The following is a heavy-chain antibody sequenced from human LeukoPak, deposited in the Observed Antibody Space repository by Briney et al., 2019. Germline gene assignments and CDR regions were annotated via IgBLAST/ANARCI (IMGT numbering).Heavy chain of an antibody. CDR3: ARDDKSYGSGSYAFYYYYYYMDV. Sequence: SETLSLTCTVSGGSISSYYWSWIRQPAGKELEWIGRIYTSGSTNYNPSLKSRVTISVDKSKNQFSLKLSSVTAADTAVYYCARDDKSYGSGSYAFYYYYYYMDVWGKGTTVTVSS. J-gene: IGHJ6*03. D-gene: IGHD3-10*01. CDR1: GGSISSYY. CDR2: IYTSGST. V-gene: IGHV4-4*07.